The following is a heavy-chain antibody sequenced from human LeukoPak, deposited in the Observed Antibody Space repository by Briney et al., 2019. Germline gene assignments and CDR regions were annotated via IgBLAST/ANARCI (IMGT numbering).Heavy chain of an antibody. D-gene: IGHD6-19*01. CDR1: GGSISSYY. J-gene: IGHJ4*02. CDR2: IYYSGST. CDR3: ARLIVGSGWYYFDY. Sequence: PSETLSLTCTVSGGSISSYYWSWIRQPPGKGLEWIAYIYYSGSTNYNPSLKSRVTISVDTSKNQFSLKLSSVTAADTAVYYCARLIVGSGWYYFDYWGQGTLVTVSS. V-gene: IGHV4-59*08.